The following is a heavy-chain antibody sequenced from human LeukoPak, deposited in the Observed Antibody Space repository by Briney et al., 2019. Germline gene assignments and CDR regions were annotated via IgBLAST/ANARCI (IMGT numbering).Heavy chain of an antibody. J-gene: IGHJ6*03. Sequence: ASVKVSCKPSGYRFIDYYISWLRQAPGQGVEWMGWMKTNSVGDIGTKYAPKFQARVTLTRDTSISTAYMELSGLTSDDTAVYYCARDDTVDAYMDVWGEGTPVTVSS. CDR3: ARDDTVDAYMDV. CDR2: MKTNSVGDIGT. CDR1: GYRFIDYY. V-gene: IGHV1-2*02. D-gene: IGHD3-9*01.